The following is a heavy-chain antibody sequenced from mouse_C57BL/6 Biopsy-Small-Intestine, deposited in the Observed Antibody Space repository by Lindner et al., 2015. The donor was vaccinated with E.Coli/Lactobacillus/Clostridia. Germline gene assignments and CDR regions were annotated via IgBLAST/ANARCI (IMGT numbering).Heavy chain of an antibody. J-gene: IGHJ2*01. D-gene: IGHD2-2*01. V-gene: IGHV1-19*01. CDR3: AVLGYDFDY. CDR2: IDPDNGGV. Sequence: VQLQESGPELVKPGASVKMSCKASGFTFSDYYLNWVKQSHGKSLEWIGTIDPDNGGVNSNQKFKDRATLTVDKSSSIAYMELNSLTSEDSALYFCAVLGYDFDYWGQGTTLTVSS. CDR1: GFTFSDYY.